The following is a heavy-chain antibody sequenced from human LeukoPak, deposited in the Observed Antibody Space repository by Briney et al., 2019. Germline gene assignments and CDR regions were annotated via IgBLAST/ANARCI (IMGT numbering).Heavy chain of an antibody. CDR3: AKAAMHQLLGV. J-gene: IGHJ4*02. Sequence: GGSLRLSCAASGFTFSNYWMSWVRQAPGKGLEWVANIRPDGSGEYYVDSVKGRFTVSRDNSKNTLYLQMNSLRAEDTAVYYCAKAAMHQLLGVWGQGTLVTVSS. D-gene: IGHD2-2*01. V-gene: IGHV3-7*05. CDR1: GFTFSNYW. CDR2: IRPDGSGE.